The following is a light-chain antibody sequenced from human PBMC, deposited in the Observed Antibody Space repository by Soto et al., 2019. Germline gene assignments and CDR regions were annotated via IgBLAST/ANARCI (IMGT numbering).Light chain of an antibody. CDR2: RAS. Sequence: DIQMTQSPSSLSASVGDRVSITCRASQSISTYLNWFQQKSGEAPNLLIYRASTLHSGVPSRFSGSGSGTDFTLTISSLQPEDFASYYCQQSYDHPVTCGQGTRLEIK. J-gene: IGKJ5*01. CDR3: QQSYDHPVT. CDR1: QSISTY. V-gene: IGKV1-39*01.